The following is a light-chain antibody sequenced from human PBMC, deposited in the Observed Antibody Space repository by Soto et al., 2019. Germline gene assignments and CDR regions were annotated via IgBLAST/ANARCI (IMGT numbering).Light chain of an antibody. CDR2: DVS. V-gene: IGLV2-11*01. CDR3: CSYAGSPYV. Sequence: QSALTQPRSVSGSPGQSVTISCTGTSSDVGGYNYVSWYQKHPGKAPKDMIYDVSKRPSGVPDRFSGSKSGNTASLTISGLQAEDEADYYCCSYAGSPYVFGTGTKLTVL. J-gene: IGLJ1*01. CDR1: SSDVGGYNY.